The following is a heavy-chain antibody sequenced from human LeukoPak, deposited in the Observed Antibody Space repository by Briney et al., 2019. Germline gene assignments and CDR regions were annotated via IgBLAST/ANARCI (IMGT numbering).Heavy chain of an antibody. V-gene: IGHV1-18*01. CDR1: GYTFTSYG. Sequence: ASVKVSCKASGYTFTSYGISWVRQAPGQGLEWMGWISAYNGNTNYAQKLQGRVTMTTDTSTSTAYMELRSLRSDDTAVYYCARDPGDITMVRGVIIRAFDIWGQGTMVTVSS. CDR2: ISAYNGNT. CDR3: ARDPGDITMVRGVIIRAFDI. J-gene: IGHJ3*02. D-gene: IGHD3-10*01.